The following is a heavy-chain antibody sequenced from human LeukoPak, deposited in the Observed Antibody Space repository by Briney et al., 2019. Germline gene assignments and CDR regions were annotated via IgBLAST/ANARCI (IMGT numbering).Heavy chain of an antibody. CDR3: ARDLGLGYFDY. D-gene: IGHD3-16*01. Sequence: SGTLSLTCAVSGGSISSSNWWSWVRQPPGKGLEWIGEIYHSGSTNYNPSLKSRVTISVDTSKNQFSLKLSSVTAADTAVYYCARDLGLGYFDYWGQGTLVTVSS. V-gene: IGHV4-4*02. CDR1: GGSISSSNW. J-gene: IGHJ4*02. CDR2: IYHSGST.